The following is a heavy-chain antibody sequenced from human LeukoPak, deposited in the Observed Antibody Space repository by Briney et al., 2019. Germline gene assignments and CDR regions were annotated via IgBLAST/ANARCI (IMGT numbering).Heavy chain of an antibody. J-gene: IGHJ4*02. CDR1: GFTFSGFW. CDR2: IKEDGSVK. D-gene: IGHD3-10*01. Sequence: SGGSLRLSCATSGFTFSGFWMSWVRQAPGKGLEWVANIKEDGSVKYYVDSVVGRFTISRDNTKTSLYLQMSSLRAEDTAVYYCARDATRVRGHDFWGQGTLVTVSS. V-gene: IGHV3-7*01. CDR3: ARDATRVRGHDF.